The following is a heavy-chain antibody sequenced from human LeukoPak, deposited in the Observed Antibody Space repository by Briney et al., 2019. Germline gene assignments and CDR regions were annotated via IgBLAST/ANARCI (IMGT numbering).Heavy chain of an antibody. J-gene: IGHJ3*02. CDR3: ARHSYSSSFDI. V-gene: IGHV4-59*08. CDR1: GGSISSYY. Sequence: SETLSLTCTVSGGSISSYYWSWIRQPPGKGLEWIGYIYYSGSTNYNPSLKSRVTISVDTSKSQFSLKLSSVTAADTAVYYCARHSYSSSFDIWGQGTMVTVSS. CDR2: IYYSGST. D-gene: IGHD6-13*01.